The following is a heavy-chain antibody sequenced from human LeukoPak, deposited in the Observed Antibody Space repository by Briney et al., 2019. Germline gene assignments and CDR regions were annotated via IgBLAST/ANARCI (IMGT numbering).Heavy chain of an antibody. Sequence: PGGSLRLSCAASGFTFSSYWMSWVRQAPGKGLEWVANIKQDGSEKYYVDSVKGRFTISRDNAKNSLYLQMNSLRAEDTAVYYCARDRRYFDWTRSYYYYYMDVWGKGTTVTVSS. J-gene: IGHJ6*03. CDR1: GFTFSSYW. CDR2: IKQDGSEK. CDR3: ARDRRYFDWTRSYYYYYMDV. V-gene: IGHV3-7*01. D-gene: IGHD3-9*01.